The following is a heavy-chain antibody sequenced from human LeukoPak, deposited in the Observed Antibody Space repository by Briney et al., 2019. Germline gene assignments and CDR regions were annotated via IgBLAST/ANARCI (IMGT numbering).Heavy chain of an antibody. D-gene: IGHD3-3*01. Sequence: SETLSLTCSVSGGSLSSGDYYWSWIRQPPGRGLEWLGYIYYSGSTYCNPSLKSRVTISVDTSKNQFSLKLSSVTAADTAVYYCARDEFLEWLSPPYYGMDVWGQGTTVTVSS. CDR2: IYYSGST. J-gene: IGHJ6*02. V-gene: IGHV4-30-4*01. CDR3: ARDEFLEWLSPPYYGMDV. CDR1: GGSLSSGDYY.